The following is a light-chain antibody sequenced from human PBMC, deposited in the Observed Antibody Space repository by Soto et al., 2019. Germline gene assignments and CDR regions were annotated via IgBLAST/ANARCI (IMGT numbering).Light chain of an antibody. CDR3: GTWDSSLSAPYV. CDR1: SSNIWNNY. Sequence: HCLLPRPPAVSAAPGHKFTISSSLSSSNIWNNYLSWFHQLPGTAPXLLIXYNNKRPSGIPDRFSGSKSGTSATLGITGLQTGDEADYYCGTWDSSLSAPYVFGTGTKVTVL. J-gene: IGLJ1*01. V-gene: IGLV1-51*01. CDR2: YNN.